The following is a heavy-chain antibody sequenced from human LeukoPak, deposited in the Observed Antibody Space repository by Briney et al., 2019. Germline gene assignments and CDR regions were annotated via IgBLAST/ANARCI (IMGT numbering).Heavy chain of an antibody. Sequence: GGSLRLFCAASGFAFDDCTLHWVRQAPGKGLEWVSGVSWNSVTTGYGESVKGRFTISRDDAKNSLFLQMDSLRPEDTGFYYCAKDRAQGVPFRVIDHWGQGTLVTVTS. J-gene: IGHJ1*01. D-gene: IGHD2-21*01. CDR3: AKDRAQGVPFRVIDH. CDR1: GFAFDDCT. V-gene: IGHV3-9*01. CDR2: VSWNSVTT.